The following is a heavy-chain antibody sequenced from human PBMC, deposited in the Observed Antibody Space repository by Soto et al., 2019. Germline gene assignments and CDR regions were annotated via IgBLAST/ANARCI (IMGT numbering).Heavy chain of an antibody. D-gene: IGHD3-9*01. Sequence: ETLSLPCTVSGGSISSGDYYWSWIRQPPGKGLEWIGEINHSGSTNYNPSLKSRVTISVDTSKNQFSLKLSSVTAADTAVYYCARGKGSEYYDILTGYYTGMDVWGQGTTVTVSS. CDR1: GGSISSGDYY. J-gene: IGHJ6*02. CDR3: ARGKGSEYYDILTGYYTGMDV. V-gene: IGHV4-39*07. CDR2: INHSGST.